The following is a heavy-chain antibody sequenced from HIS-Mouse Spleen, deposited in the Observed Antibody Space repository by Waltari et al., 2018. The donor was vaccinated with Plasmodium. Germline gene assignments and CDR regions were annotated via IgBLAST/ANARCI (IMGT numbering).Heavy chain of an antibody. Sequence: QVQLQQWGAGLLKPSETLSLTCAVYGGSFSGYYWSWTRQPPGKGLEWSGEINHSGSTNYNPSLKSRVTISVDTSKNQFSLKLSSVTAADTAVYYCARGRRIVVVTAPRGFFDYWGQGTLVTVSS. CDR3: ARGRRIVVVTAPRGFFDY. CDR1: GGSFSGYY. CDR2: INHSGST. J-gene: IGHJ4*02. V-gene: IGHV4-34*01. D-gene: IGHD2-21*02.